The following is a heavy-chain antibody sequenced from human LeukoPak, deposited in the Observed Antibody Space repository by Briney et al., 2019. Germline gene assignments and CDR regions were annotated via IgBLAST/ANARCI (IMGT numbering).Heavy chain of an antibody. J-gene: IGHJ4*02. CDR2: ISSSSSTI. V-gene: IGHV3-48*01. Sequence: AGGSLRLSCAASGFTFSSYSMNWVRQAPGKGLEWVSYISSSSSTIYYADSVKGRFTISRDNAKDSLYLQMNSLRAEDTAVYYCARNYESSGYAPEELDYWGQGTLVTVSS. CDR1: GFTFSSYS. CDR3: ARNYESSGYAPEELDY. D-gene: IGHD3-22*01.